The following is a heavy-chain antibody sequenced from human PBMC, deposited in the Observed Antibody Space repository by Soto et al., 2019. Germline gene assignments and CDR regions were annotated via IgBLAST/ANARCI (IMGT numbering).Heavy chain of an antibody. J-gene: IGHJ3*01. CDR2: ITNNGDTT. D-gene: IGHD5-12*01. CDR1: GFTFSIYA. CDR3: AMAAGYGGAFDV. Sequence: EKQLVESGGALAQPGGSLRLSCVGSGFTFSIYALTWVRQAPGKGLEWVSLITNNGDTTFFGDSVKGWFSISRDISKNTLYLQLENLRAEDTAVYYCAMAAGYGGAFDVWGQGTMVAVSS. V-gene: IGHV3-23*04.